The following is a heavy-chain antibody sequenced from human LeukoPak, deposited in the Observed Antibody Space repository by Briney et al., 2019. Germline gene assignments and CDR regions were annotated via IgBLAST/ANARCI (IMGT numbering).Heavy chain of an antibody. Sequence: PGGSLRLSCAASGFTFSSYSMNWVRQAPGKGLEWVSSISSSSSYIYYADSVKSRFTISRDNAKNSLYLQMNSLRAEDTAVYYCARADIVVVPAAIGTDYWGQGTLVTVSS. J-gene: IGHJ4*02. CDR2: ISSSSSYI. V-gene: IGHV3-21*01. CDR3: ARADIVVVPAAIGTDY. D-gene: IGHD2-2*01. CDR1: GFTFSSYS.